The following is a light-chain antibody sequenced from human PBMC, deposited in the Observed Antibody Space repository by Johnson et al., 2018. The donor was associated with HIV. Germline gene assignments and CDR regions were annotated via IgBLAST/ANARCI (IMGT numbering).Light chain of an antibody. CDR3: GTWDSRLNVYL. Sequence: QSVLTQPPSVSAAPGQKVTISCSGSSSNIGNNYVSWYQQFPGTAPKLLIYDNNKRPSGIPDRFSGSKSGTSATLGISGLQTGDDADYYCGTWDSRLNVYLFGPGTKVTVL. J-gene: IGLJ1*01. V-gene: IGLV1-51*01. CDR1: SSNIGNNY. CDR2: DNN.